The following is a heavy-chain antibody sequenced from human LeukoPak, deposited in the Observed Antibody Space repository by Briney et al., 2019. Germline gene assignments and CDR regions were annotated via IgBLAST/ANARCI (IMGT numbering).Heavy chain of an antibody. V-gene: IGHV3-30-3*01. D-gene: IGHD3-22*01. CDR3: ARDFGYYDSTNYYDY. J-gene: IGHJ4*02. CDR2: ISYDGSNK. CDR1: GFTFSSYA. Sequence: GGSLRLSCAASGFTFSSYAMHWVRQAPGKGLEWVAVISYDGSNKYYADSVKGRFTISRDNSKNTLYLQMNSLRAEDTAVYYCARDFGYYDSTNYYDYWGQGTLVTVSS.